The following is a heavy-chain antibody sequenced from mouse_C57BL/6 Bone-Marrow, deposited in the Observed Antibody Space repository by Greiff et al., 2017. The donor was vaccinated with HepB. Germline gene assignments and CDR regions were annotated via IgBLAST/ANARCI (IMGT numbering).Heavy chain of an antibody. Sequence: EVQLVESGGGLVKPGGSLKLSCAASGFTFSDYGMHWVRQAPEKGLEWVAYISSGSSTIYYADTVKGRFTISRDNAKNTLFLQMTSLRSEDTAMYYCARRRFTYYYAMDYWGQGTSVTVSS. J-gene: IGHJ4*01. CDR2: ISSGSSTI. CDR3: ARRRFTYYYAMDY. V-gene: IGHV5-17*01. CDR1: GFTFSDYG. D-gene: IGHD1-1*01.